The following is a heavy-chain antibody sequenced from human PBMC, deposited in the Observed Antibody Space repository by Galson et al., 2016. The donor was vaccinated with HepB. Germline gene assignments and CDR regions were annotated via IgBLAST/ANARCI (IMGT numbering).Heavy chain of an antibody. CDR3: STGEDSSGYYRDFDY. D-gene: IGHD3-22*01. CDR1: GFSSRSYN. CDR2: INYSGSYI. J-gene: IGHJ4*02. Sequence: SLRLSCAASGFSSRSYNMNWVRQAPGKGLEWVSSINYSGSYIFYADSVKGRFTISRDNAKNSLYLQMNGLRAEDTAVYYCSTGEDSSGYYRDFDYWGQGTLVTVSS. V-gene: IGHV3-21*01.